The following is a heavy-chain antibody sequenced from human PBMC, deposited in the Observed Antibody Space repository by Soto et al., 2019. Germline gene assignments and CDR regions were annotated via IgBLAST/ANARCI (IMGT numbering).Heavy chain of an antibody. J-gene: IGHJ4*02. Sequence: QITLKESGPTLVIPTQTLTLTCTFSGSSFSTSEVGVGWIRQPPGKALEWLALICWDDDKRYSPTLKSRLTIAKDTSKNHVVLTMTDMDPVDTATYYCAHSTYSGMYLGAFFDYWGQGTLVTVSS. V-gene: IGHV2-5*02. CDR1: GSSFSTSEVG. D-gene: IGHD1-26*01. CDR2: ICWDDDK. CDR3: AHSTYSGMYLGAFFDY.